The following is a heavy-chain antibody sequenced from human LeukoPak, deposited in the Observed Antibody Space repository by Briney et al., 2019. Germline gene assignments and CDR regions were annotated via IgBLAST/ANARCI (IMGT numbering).Heavy chain of an antibody. CDR2: IYYSGST. D-gene: IGHD6-13*01. CDR3: ARSGSSWPLDY. CDR1: GGSISSYY. J-gene: IGHJ4*02. V-gene: IGHV4-59*01. Sequence: SETLSLTCTVSGGSISSYYWSWIQQPPGKGLEWIGYIYYSGSTNYNPSLKSRVTISVDTSKNQFSLKLSSVTAADTAVYYCARSGSSWPLDYWGQGTLVTVSS.